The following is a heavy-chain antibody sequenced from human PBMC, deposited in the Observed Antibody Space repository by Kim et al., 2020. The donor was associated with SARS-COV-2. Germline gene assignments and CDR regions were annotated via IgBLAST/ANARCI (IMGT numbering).Heavy chain of an antibody. CDR3: ARHRFGGVIGDFDY. V-gene: IGHV4-59*08. CDR2: IYYSGST. J-gene: IGHJ4*02. D-gene: IGHD3-16*02. Sequence: SETLSLTCTVSGGSISSYYWSWIRQPPRKGLEWIGYIYYSGSTNYNPALKTRVTISVDTSKNQFSLKLRSVTAADTDVYYCARHRFGGVIGDFDYWGQGTLVTVSS. CDR1: GGSISSYY.